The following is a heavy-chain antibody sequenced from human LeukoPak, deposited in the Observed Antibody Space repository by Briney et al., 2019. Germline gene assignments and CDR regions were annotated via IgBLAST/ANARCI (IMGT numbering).Heavy chain of an antibody. CDR3: AAPAAGTGRGFQH. D-gene: IGHD6-13*01. J-gene: IGHJ1*01. CDR2: INHSGST. V-gene: IGHV4-34*01. Sequence: GINHSGSTNYNPSLKSRVTISVDTSKNQFSLKLSSVTAADTAVYYCAAPAAGTGRGFQHWGQGTLVTVSS.